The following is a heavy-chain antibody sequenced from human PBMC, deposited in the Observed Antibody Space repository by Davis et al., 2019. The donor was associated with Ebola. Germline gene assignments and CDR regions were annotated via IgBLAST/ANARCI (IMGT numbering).Heavy chain of an antibody. Sequence: GESLKISCTTSGFTFGDYTMSWVRQAPGKGLEWVANIKQDGSEKYYVDSVKGRFTISRDNAKNSLYLQMNSLRAEDTAVYYCASSLGGYDGNYWGQGTLVAVSS. CDR3: ASSLGGYDGNY. V-gene: IGHV3-7*01. CDR2: IKQDGSEK. D-gene: IGHD5-12*01. CDR1: GFTFGDYT. J-gene: IGHJ4*02.